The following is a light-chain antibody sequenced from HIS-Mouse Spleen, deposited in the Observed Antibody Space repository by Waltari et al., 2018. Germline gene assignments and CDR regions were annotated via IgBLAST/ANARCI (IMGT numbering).Light chain of an antibody. Sequence: SYELTQPPSVSVSPGQTASSTCSGDALLKQYAYWYQQKPGQAPGLVIYKDSERPSGIPERFSGSSSGTTVTLTISGVQAEDEADYYCQSADSSGTWVFGGGTKLTVL. CDR1: ALLKQY. V-gene: IGLV3-25*03. CDR3: QSADSSGTWV. J-gene: IGLJ3*02. CDR2: KDS.